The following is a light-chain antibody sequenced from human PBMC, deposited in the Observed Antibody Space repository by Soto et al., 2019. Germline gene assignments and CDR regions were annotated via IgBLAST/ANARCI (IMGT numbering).Light chain of an antibody. CDR2: DTF. CDR3: QQHGTSIT. Sequence: EIVLMQSPGTLSLSPGEGATLSCRASQSVNNNYLAWYQQKPGQAPTVLIFDTFRRATGVPDRFSGSGSGTDFTLIINRLEPEDFAVYYCQQHGTSITFGGGTKLESK. J-gene: IGKJ4*01. V-gene: IGKV3-20*01. CDR1: QSVNNNY.